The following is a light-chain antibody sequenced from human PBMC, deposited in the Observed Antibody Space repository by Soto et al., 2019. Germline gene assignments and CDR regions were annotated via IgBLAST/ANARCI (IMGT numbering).Light chain of an antibody. J-gene: IGKJ1*01. CDR2: AAS. V-gene: IGKV1-5*01. Sequence: IKMTQSPSTLSASVGDRVTIPCRASQSISSCLAWYQQRPGKAPKLLIYAASTLQRGVPSRFSGSGSGTEFTLTITSLQPDDFATYYCQKYNSYSWTFGQGTMVDIK. CDR3: QKYNSYSWT. CDR1: QSISSC.